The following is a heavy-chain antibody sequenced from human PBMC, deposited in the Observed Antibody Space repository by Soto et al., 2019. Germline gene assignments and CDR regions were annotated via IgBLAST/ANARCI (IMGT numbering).Heavy chain of an antibody. CDR1: GGSISSNSYY. D-gene: IGHD2-15*01. CDR3: ARVPYCSGGSCYLLPDGAFDT. V-gene: IGHV4-39*07. J-gene: IGHJ3*02. CDR2: IYHSGST. Sequence: SETLSLTCTVSGGSISSNSYYWGWIRQPPGKGLEWIGCIYHSGSTNYNPSLKSRVTISVDRSKTQFSLKLCSVTAADTAVYYCARVPYCSGGSCYLLPDGAFDTWGQGTMVTVSS.